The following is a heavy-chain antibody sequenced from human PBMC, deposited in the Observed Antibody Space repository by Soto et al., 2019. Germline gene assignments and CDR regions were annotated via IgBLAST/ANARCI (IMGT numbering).Heavy chain of an antibody. J-gene: IGHJ3*02. CDR1: GFTFSSYG. V-gene: IGHV3-33*01. CDR3: ARDSASQDDAFDI. D-gene: IGHD6-25*01. Sequence: GGSLRLSCAASGFTFSSYGMHWVRQAPGKGLEWVAVIWYDGSNKYYADSVKGRFTISRDNSKNTLYLQMNSLRAEDTAVYYCARDSASQDDAFDIWGQGTMVTVSS. CDR2: IWYDGSNK.